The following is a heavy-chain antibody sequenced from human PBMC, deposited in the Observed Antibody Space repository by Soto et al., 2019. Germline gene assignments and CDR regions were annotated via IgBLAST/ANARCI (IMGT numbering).Heavy chain of an antibody. CDR3: AKDAISMVRGVNNWFDP. CDR1: GFTFSSYA. V-gene: IGHV3-23*01. J-gene: IGHJ5*02. Sequence: PGGSLRLSSAASGFTFSSYAMTWVRQAPGKGLEWGSGIGGGGGVSTYYADSVKGRFTISRDNSMNTLDLQMNRLRAEDTAVYYCAKDAISMVRGVNNWFDPWGRGTLVTVSS. D-gene: IGHD3-10*01. CDR2: IGGGGGVST.